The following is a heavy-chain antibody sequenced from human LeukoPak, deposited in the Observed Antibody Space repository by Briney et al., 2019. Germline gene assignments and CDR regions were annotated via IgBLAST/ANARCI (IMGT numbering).Heavy chain of an antibody. CDR1: GFTVSSNY. J-gene: IGHJ6*03. CDR2: IYSGGST. D-gene: IGHD2-15*01. CDR3: ARGGEGYCSGSSCYVRYYYMDV. Sequence: GGSLRLSCAASGFTVSSNYMSWVRQAPGKGLEWVSVIYSGGSTYYADSVKGRFTISRDNSKNTLYLQMNSLRAEDTAVYYCARGGEGYCSGSSCYVRYYYMDVWGKGTTVTVSS. V-gene: IGHV3-53*01.